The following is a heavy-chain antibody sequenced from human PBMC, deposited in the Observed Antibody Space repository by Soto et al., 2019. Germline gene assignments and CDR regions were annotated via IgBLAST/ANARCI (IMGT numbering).Heavy chain of an antibody. J-gene: IGHJ5*02. V-gene: IGHV3-48*02. CDR1: GFTFSSNS. Sequence: EVQLVESGGGLVQPGGSLRLSCAASGFTFSSNSMKWVRQAPAKGLEWVSYISSSSSTIYYADSVKGRFTISRDNAKNSLYLQMNSLRDEDTAVYYCAREGGNINWFDPWGQGTLVTVSS. CDR2: ISSSSSTI. D-gene: IGHD1-26*01. CDR3: AREGGNINWFDP.